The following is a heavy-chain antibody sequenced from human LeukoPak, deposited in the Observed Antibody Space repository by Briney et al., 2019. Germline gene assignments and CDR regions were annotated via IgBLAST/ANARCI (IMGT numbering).Heavy chain of an antibody. D-gene: IGHD6-13*01. J-gene: IGHJ4*02. CDR2: INHSGSS. Sequence: PSETLSLTCAVYGGSFSGYYWSWIRQPPGKGLEWIGEINHSGSSNYNPSLKSRVTISVDTSKNQFSLKLSSVTAADTAMYYCARAGDSSSWYTIDYWGQGTLVAVSS. CDR3: ARAGDSSSWYTIDY. CDR1: GGSFSGYY. V-gene: IGHV4-34*01.